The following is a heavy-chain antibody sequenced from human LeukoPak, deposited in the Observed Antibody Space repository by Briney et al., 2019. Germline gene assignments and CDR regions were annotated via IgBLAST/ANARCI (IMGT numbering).Heavy chain of an antibody. J-gene: IGHJ4*02. D-gene: IGHD3-10*01. Sequence: GGSLRLSCAASTFSFSNYEMNWVRQAPGQGLEWVSYISPTGYTIYYADSVKGRFTISRDSAKNSLYLQMSSLRAEDTAVHYCASAGYHGSGSFDCWGQGTLVTVSS. V-gene: IGHV3-48*03. CDR3: ASAGYHGSGSFDC. CDR2: ISPTGYTI. CDR1: TFSFSNYE.